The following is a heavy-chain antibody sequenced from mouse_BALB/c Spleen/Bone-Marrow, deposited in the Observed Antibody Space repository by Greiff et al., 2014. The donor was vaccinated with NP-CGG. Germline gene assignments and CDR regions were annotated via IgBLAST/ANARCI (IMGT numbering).Heavy chain of an antibody. J-gene: IGHJ2*01. D-gene: IGHD1-1*01. CDR1: GYTFTAYA. V-gene: IGHV1-67*01. CDR2: ISTYSGNT. CDR3: ARNFYGSSYFGY. Sequence: VQLQQSGPELVRPGVSVKLSCKGSGYTFTAYAMHWVKQSHAKGLEWIGLISTYSGNTHYNQNFKGKATMTVDKSSSTAYMELARLTSEDSAIYYCARNFYGSSYFGYWGQGTTLTVSS.